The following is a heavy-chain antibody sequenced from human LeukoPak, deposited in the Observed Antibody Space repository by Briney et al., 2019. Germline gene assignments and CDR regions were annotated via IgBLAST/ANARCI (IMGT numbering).Heavy chain of an antibody. V-gene: IGHV3-9*01. CDR2: ISWNSGSI. CDR1: GFTFDDYA. CDR3: AKDLRIDCSGGSCYPGGNGMDV. Sequence: GGSLRLSCAASGFTFDDYAMHWVRQAPGKGLEWVSGISWNSGSIGYADSVKGRFTISRDNAKNSLYLQMNSLRAEDTALYYCAKDLRIDCSGGSCYPGGNGMDVWGQGTTVTVSS. J-gene: IGHJ6*02. D-gene: IGHD2-15*01.